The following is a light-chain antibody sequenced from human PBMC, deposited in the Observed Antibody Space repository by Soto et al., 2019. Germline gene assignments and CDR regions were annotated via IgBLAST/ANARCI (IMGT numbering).Light chain of an antibody. J-gene: IGKJ1*01. CDR3: QQYCRPGT. Sequence: EIVFTQCPGTLSLAPGERATLSCRASQSVSSNHLAWYQQNTGQSPRLLIYGASNRATGIPDKFTGSGSGTDFALTISRLEPEDFAVYYCQQYCRPGTFGQGTKVDIK. CDR1: QSVSSNH. V-gene: IGKV3-20*01. CDR2: GAS.